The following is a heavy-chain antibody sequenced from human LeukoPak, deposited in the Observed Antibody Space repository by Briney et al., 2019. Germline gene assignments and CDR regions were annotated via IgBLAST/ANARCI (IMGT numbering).Heavy chain of an antibody. CDR1: GGTFSGNS. CDR2: FIPILNTT. J-gene: IGHJ4*02. CDR3: ARETRDSNWNSVAYLDH. D-gene: IGHD1-7*01. V-gene: IGHV1-69*08. Sequence: SVKVSCKASGGTFSGNSIAWVRQAPGQGLEWMGRFIPILNTTNYAQDFQGRVTLTAGKSTSTAYMELMGLGSEDTAVYYCARETRDSNWNSVAYLDHWGQGTLVTVSS.